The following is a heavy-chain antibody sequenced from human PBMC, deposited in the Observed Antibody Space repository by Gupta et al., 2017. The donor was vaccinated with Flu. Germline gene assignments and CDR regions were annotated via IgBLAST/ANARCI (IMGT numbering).Heavy chain of an antibody. Sequence: GGTFSSYAISWVRQAPGQGLEWMGGIIPIFGTANDAQKFQGRVTITADESTSTAYMELSSLRSEDTAVYYGARDLSSGWLTWGQGTLVTVSS. D-gene: IGHD6-19*01. V-gene: IGHV1-69*01. CDR2: IIPIFGTA. J-gene: IGHJ5*02. CDR1: GGTFSSYA. CDR3: ARDLSSGWLT.